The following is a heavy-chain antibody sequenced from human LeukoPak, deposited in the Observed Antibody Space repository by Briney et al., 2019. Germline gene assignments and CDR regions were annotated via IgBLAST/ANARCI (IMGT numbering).Heavy chain of an antibody. V-gene: IGHV1-2*02. J-gene: IGHJ5*02. CDR2: INPNSGGT. CDR3: ARTYSSGANWFDP. Sequence: GASVKVSCMASGYTFTGYYMHWVRQAPGQGLEWMGWINPNSGGTNYAQKFQGRVTMTRDTSISTAYMELSRLRSDDTAVYYCARTYSSGANWFDPWGQGTLVTVSS. D-gene: IGHD6-19*01. CDR1: GYTFTGYY.